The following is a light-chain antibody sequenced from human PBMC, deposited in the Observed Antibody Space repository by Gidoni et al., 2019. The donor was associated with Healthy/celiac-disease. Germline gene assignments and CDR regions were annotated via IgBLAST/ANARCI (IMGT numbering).Light chain of an antibody. CDR2: EVS. V-gene: IGLV2-14*01. CDR3: SSYTSSSTVV. CDR1: SSDVGGYNY. J-gene: IGLJ2*01. Sequence: QSARPQPASVSGSPGPSITISCTGTSSDVGGYNYVSWYQQHPGKAPKLMIYEVSNRPSGVSNRFSGSKSGNTASLTISGLQAEDEADYYCSSYTSSSTVVFGGGTKLTVL.